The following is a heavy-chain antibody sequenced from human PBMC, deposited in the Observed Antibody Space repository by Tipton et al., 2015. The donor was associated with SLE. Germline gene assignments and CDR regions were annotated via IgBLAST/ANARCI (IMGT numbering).Heavy chain of an antibody. CDR1: GYTFTSYW. D-gene: IGHD4-17*01. V-gene: IGHV5-51*01. CDR2: IYPGDSHT. J-gene: IGHJ3*02. Sequence: QLVQSGADVKKPGESLRISCKGSGYTFTSYWIGWVRQMPGKGLEWMGIIYPGDSHTTYSPSFQGQVTISADKSISTAYLQWSSLKASDTAMYYCARQPGDYVSSDAFDIWGQGTMVTVSS. CDR3: ARQPGDYVSSDAFDI.